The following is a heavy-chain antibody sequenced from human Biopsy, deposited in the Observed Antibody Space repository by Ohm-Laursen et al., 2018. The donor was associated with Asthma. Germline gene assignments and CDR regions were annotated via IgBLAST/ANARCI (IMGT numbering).Heavy chain of an antibody. CDR3: PKDVFPGWELRRGPDY. D-gene: IGHD1-26*01. V-gene: IGHV3-30-3*02. Sequence: SLRLSCAASGFTFRSYAMHWVRQAPGKGLEWVAVGGSYYDGGLKYYADSVNGRFTVSRDNSKNTLHLEMNSLRVKDTAVYYCPKDVFPGWELRRGPDYWGQGTLVTVSS. CDR1: GFTFRSYA. J-gene: IGHJ4*02. CDR2: GGSYYDGGLK.